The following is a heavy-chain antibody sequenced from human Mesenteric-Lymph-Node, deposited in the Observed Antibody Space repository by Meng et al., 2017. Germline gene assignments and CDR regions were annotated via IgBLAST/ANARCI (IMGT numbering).Heavy chain of an antibody. D-gene: IGHD2-15*01. V-gene: IGHV7-4-1*02. CDR1: GIPFTRFA. CDR2: INTNTGNP. J-gene: IGHJ4*02. Sequence: QVQSDPLGVRCKKPWAQSKGSGKASGIPFTRFAMNWVRQAPGKGLEWMGRINTNTGNPTYAQGFTGRFVFSLDTSVSTAYLQISSLKAADTAVYYCARLYCSGGSCYTIDYWGQGTLVTVSS. CDR3: ARLYCSGGSCYTIDY.